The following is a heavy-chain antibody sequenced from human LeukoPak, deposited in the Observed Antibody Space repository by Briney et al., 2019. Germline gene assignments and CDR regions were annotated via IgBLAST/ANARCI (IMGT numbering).Heavy chain of an antibody. CDR3: ARGSIAAATNWFDP. CDR1: GGSISSGVYY. J-gene: IGHJ5*02. CDR2: IYTSGST. D-gene: IGHD6-13*01. Sequence: SETLSLTCTVSGGSISSGVYYCSWIRQPAGKGLEWIGRIYTSGSTNYNPSLKSRVTMSVDTSKNQFSLKLSSVTAADTAVYYCARGSIAAATNWFDPWGQGTLVTVSS. V-gene: IGHV4-61*02.